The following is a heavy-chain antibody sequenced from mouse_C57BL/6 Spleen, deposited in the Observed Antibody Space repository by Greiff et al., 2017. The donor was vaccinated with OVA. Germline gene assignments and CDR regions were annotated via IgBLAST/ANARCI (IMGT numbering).Heavy chain of an antibody. CDR3: ARRDYYGSSFFDY. Sequence: QVQLQQSGAELVKPGASVKISCKASGYAFSSYWMNWVKPRPGKGLEWIGQISPGEGDTNYNGKFKGKATLTADKSSSTAYMQLSSLTSEDSAVYFCARRDYYGSSFFDYWGQGTTLTVSS. CDR2: ISPGEGDT. CDR1: GYAFSSYW. J-gene: IGHJ2*01. D-gene: IGHD1-1*01. V-gene: IGHV1-80*01.